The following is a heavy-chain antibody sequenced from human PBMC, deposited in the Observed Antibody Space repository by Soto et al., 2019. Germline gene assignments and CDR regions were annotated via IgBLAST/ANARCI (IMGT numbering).Heavy chain of an antibody. Sequence: GGSLRLSCAASGFTFSSYGMHWVRQAPGKGLEWVAVIWYDGSNKYYADSVKGRFTISRDNSKNTLYLQMNSLRAEDTAVYYCARGPIPRDYYFDYWGQGTLVTVSS. CDR2: IWYDGSNK. D-gene: IGHD2-21*01. CDR1: GFTFSSYG. J-gene: IGHJ4*02. V-gene: IGHV3-33*01. CDR3: ARGPIPRDYYFDY.